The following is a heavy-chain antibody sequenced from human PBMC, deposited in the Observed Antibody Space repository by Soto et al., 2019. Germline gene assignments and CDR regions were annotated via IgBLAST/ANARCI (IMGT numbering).Heavy chain of an antibody. CDR3: ARVRYCSGGSCYRRQGMYNWFDP. D-gene: IGHD2-15*01. Sequence: ASVKVSCKASGYTFTSYDINWVRQATGQGLEWMGWMNPNSGNTGYAQKFQGRVTMTRNTSISTAYMELSSLRSEDTAVYYCARVRYCSGGSCYRRQGMYNWFDPWGQGTLVTVSS. V-gene: IGHV1-8*01. J-gene: IGHJ5*02. CDR2: MNPNSGNT. CDR1: GYTFTSYD.